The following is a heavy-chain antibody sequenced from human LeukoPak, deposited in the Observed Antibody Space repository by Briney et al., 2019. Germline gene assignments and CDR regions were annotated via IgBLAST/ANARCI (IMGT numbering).Heavy chain of an antibody. CDR3: ARELAPYGVFDY. D-gene: IGHD1-1*01. V-gene: IGHV3-53*01. CDR2: IYSGGST. Sequence: GGSLRLSCAASGFTVSSNYMSWVRQAPGKGLKWVSVIYSGGSTYYADSVKGRFTISRDNSKNTLYLQMNSLRGEDTAVYYCARELAPYGVFDYWGQGTLVTVSS. J-gene: IGHJ4*02. CDR1: GFTVSSNY.